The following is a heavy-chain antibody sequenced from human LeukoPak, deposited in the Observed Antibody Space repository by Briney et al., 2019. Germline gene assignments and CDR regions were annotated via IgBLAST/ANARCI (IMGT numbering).Heavy chain of an antibody. D-gene: IGHD3-10*01. Sequence: ASVKVSCKASGYTFTSYYMHWVRQAPGQGLEWMGIINPSGGSTSYAQKFQGRVTMTRDTSTSTVYMELSSLRSEDTAVYYCARVVEDYYGSGSYTPHFDYSGQGTLVTVSS. V-gene: IGHV1-46*01. CDR2: INPSGGST. CDR3: ARVVEDYYGSGSYTPHFDY. CDR1: GYTFTSYY. J-gene: IGHJ4*02.